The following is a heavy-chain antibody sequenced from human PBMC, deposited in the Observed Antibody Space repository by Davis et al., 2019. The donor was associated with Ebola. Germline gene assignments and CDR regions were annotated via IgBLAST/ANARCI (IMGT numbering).Heavy chain of an antibody. D-gene: IGHD3-3*01. CDR2: ISGSGGST. CDR1: GFTFSSYA. Sequence: GESLKISCAASGFTFSSYAMSWVRQAPGKGLEWVSAISGSGGSTYYADSVKGRFTISRDNSKNTLYLQMNSLRAEDTAVYYCATYTRFLEWLLPFDYWGQGTLVTVSS. CDR3: ATYTRFLEWLLPFDY. V-gene: IGHV3-23*01. J-gene: IGHJ4*02.